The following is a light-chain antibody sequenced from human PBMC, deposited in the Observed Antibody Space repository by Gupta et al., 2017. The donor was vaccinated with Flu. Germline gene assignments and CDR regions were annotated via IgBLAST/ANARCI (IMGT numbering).Light chain of an antibody. CDR2: DAS. Sequence: EVVMTQSPGTLVVSPGETATLSCRASRSVDGNLTWYQQTPGRPPMLLIFDASTMDTGVPARFSGSGSGTEFTLTISSLQSEDFATYYCQQNNSWPPITFGEGTQMEIK. J-gene: IGKJ5*01. CDR1: RSVDGN. V-gene: IGKV3-15*01. CDR3: QQNNSWPPIT.